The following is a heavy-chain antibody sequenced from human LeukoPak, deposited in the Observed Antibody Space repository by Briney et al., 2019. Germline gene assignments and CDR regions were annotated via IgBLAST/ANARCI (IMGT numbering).Heavy chain of an antibody. CDR3: AKARFGSSWYETDY. J-gene: IGHJ4*02. D-gene: IGHD6-13*01. V-gene: IGHV3-23*01. Sequence: GGSLRLSCAVSGFTFTSYGMSWVRQAPGKGLEWVSAISGSGGTTYYADSVKGRFTISRDNSKNKLYLQMNSLRAEDTAVYYCAKARFGSSWYETDYWGQGTLVTVSS. CDR1: GFTFTSYG. CDR2: ISGSGGTT.